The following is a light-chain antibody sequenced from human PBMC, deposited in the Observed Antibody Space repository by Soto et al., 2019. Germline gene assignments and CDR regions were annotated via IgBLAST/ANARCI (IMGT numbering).Light chain of an antibody. CDR3: CSYTSSSSV. Sequence: QSALTQPASVSGSPGQSITISCTGTSSDVGGYNYVSWYQQHPGKAPKVMIYEVSNRPSGVSNRFSGSKSGNTASLTISGLQAEDEADYYCCSYTSSSSVFGTGTNLTVL. J-gene: IGLJ1*01. V-gene: IGLV2-14*01. CDR1: SSDVGGYNY. CDR2: EVS.